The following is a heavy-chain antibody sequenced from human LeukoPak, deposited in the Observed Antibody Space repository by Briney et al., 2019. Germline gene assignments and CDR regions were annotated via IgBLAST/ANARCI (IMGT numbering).Heavy chain of an antibody. J-gene: IGHJ4*02. D-gene: IGHD6-13*01. CDR1: GFTFSSYA. CDR3: ARDNGLRAAAAKDY. CDR2: ISGSGGST. V-gene: IGHV3-23*01. Sequence: PGGSLRLSCAASGFTFSSYAMSWVRQAPGKGLEWVSGISGSGGSTYYADSVKGRFTISRDNSKNTLYLQMNSLRAEDTAVYYCARDNGLRAAAAKDYWGQGTLVTVSS.